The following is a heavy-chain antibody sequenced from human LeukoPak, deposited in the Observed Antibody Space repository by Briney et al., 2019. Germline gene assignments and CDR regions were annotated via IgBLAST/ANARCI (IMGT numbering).Heavy chain of an antibody. CDR3: ARDLLAAADPYFYYYGMDV. CDR2: ISSGSNYI. V-gene: IGHV3-21*06. Sequence: PGGSLRLSCAASGFTIRTHSMNWVRKAPGRGLEWVSSISSGSNYIYYAASLKGRFTISRDNAKNSLYLQMNSLRAEDTAVYYCARDLLAAADPYFYYYGMDVWGQGTTVTVSS. D-gene: IGHD6-13*01. J-gene: IGHJ6*02. CDR1: GFTIRTHS.